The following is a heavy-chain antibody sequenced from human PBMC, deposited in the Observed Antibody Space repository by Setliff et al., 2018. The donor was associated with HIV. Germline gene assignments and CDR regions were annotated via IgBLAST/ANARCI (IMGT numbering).Heavy chain of an antibody. Sequence: GESLKISCKGYGYSFTNYWIGWVRRMPGKGLEWMGIIYPGDSDTRYSPSFQGQVTISADKSISTAYLQRSSLKASDTAMYYCARLSGLYYYDTSGYYYGHYFDYWGQGTLVTVS. V-gene: IGHV5-51*01. CDR3: ARLSGLYYYDTSGYYYGHYFDY. J-gene: IGHJ4*02. CDR1: GYSFTNYW. D-gene: IGHD3-22*01. CDR2: IYPGDSDT.